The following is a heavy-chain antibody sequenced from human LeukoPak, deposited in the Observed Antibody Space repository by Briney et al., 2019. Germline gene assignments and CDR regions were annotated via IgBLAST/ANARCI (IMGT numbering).Heavy chain of an antibody. J-gene: IGHJ4*02. CDR2: INHSGST. CDR3: ARGDYGDYSNFDY. CDR1: GGSFSGYY. Sequence: SETLSLTCAVYGGSFSGYYWSWIRQPPGKGPEWIGEINHSGSTNYNPSLKSRVTISVDTSKNQFSLKLSSVTAADTAVYYCARGDYGDYSNFDYWGQGTLVTVSS. D-gene: IGHD4-17*01. V-gene: IGHV4-34*01.